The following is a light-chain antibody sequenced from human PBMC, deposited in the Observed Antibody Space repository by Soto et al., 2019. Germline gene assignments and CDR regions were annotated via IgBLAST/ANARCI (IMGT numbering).Light chain of an antibody. J-gene: IGLJ2*01. Sequence: QSLLTQPPSVSGAPGQRVTISCTGSSSNIGAGFEVHWYQQLPGTAPKLLIYDNNSRPSGVPGRFSGSTSGTSASLAITGLQAEDEADYYCQTYDISQSGSHVIFGGGTKVTVL. V-gene: IGLV1-40*01. CDR3: QTYDISQSGSHVI. CDR1: SSNIGAGFE. CDR2: DNN.